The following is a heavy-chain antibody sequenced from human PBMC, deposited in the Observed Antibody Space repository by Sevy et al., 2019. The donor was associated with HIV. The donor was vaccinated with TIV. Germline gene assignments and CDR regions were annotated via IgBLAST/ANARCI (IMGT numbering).Heavy chain of an antibody. J-gene: IGHJ4*02. Sequence: ASVKVSCRVSGYTLTKLAMHWVRQAPGKGLEWMGSFDPEDDETIYAQKFQGRVMMTEDTSTDTAYMELSSLRSEDTAVYDCATTKDYYESSGSPFDSWGQGTLVTVSS. CDR1: GYTLTKLA. CDR3: ATTKDYYESSGSPFDS. CDR2: FDPEDDET. D-gene: IGHD3-22*01. V-gene: IGHV1-24*01.